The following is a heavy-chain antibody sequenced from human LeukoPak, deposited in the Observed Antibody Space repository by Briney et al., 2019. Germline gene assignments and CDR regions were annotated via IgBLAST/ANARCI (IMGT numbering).Heavy chain of an antibody. J-gene: IGHJ4*02. CDR3: ARAPYGSGSYYGD. V-gene: IGHV4-59*01. D-gene: IGHD3-10*01. Sequence: PSETLSLTCTVSGGSISSYYWSWIRQPPGKGLEWIGYIYYSGSTNYNPSFKSRVTISVDTSKNQFSLKLSSVTAADTAVYYCARAPYGSGSYYGDWGQGTLVTVSS. CDR1: GGSISSYY. CDR2: IYYSGST.